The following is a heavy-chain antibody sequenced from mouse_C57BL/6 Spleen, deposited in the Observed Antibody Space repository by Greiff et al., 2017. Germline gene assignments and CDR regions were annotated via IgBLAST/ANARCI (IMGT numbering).Heavy chain of an antibody. D-gene: IGHD2-5*01. Sequence: EVQLQQSGPELVKPGASVKISCKASGYSFTGYYMNWVKQSPEKSLEWIGEINPSTGGTTYNQKFKAKATLTVDKSSSTAYMQLKSLTSEDSAVYYCARDYSNYDYAMDYWGQGTSVTVSS. V-gene: IGHV1-42*01. CDR3: ARDYSNYDYAMDY. CDR1: GYSFTGYY. CDR2: INPSTGGT. J-gene: IGHJ4*01.